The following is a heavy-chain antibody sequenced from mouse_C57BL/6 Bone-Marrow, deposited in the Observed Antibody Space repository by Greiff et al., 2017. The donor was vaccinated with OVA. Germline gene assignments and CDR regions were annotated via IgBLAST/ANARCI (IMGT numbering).Heavy chain of an antibody. D-gene: IGHD1-1*01. Sequence: EVQLQQSGPELVKPGASVKMSCKASGYTFTDYNMHWVKQSHGKSLEWIGYINPNNGGTSYNQKFKGKATLTVNKSSSTAYMELRSLTSEDSAVYYCARSSSHYYGSTAWFAYWGQGTLVTVSA. CDR1: GYTFTDYN. CDR3: ARSSSHYYGSTAWFAY. CDR2: INPNNGGT. V-gene: IGHV1-22*01. J-gene: IGHJ3*01.